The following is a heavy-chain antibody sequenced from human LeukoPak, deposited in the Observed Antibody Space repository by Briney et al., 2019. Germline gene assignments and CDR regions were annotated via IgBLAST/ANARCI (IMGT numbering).Heavy chain of an antibody. Sequence: VGSLRLSSVASGFTFSISLVTSGRQAPGKGLEWVANIDKHGSGKYYIDSVKGRLAISRDYASNSVFLQMSSVRAEDTSVYYCGRDGGWGYYDIWGQGTPVTVSS. CDR2: IDKHGSGK. V-gene: IGHV3-7*01. CDR1: GFTFSISL. D-gene: IGHD3-16*01. CDR3: GRDGGWGYYDI. J-gene: IGHJ4*02.